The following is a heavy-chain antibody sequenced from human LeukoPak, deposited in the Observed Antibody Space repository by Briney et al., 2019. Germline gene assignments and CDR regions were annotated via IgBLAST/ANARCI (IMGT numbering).Heavy chain of an antibody. V-gene: IGHV1-69*06. CDR3: ARGLGIAVAGNFDY. CDR1: GGTFSSYA. J-gene: IGHJ4*02. Sequence: ASVKVSCKASGGTFSSYAISWVRQAPGQGLEWMGGIIPIFGTANYAQKFQGRVTITADKSTSTAYMELSSLRSEDTAVYYCARGLGIAVAGNFDYWGQGTLVTVSS. CDR2: IIPIFGTA. D-gene: IGHD6-19*01.